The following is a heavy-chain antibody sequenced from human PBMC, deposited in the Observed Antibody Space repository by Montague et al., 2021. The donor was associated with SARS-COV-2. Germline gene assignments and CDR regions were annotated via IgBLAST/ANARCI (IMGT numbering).Heavy chain of an antibody. D-gene: IGHD2-15*01. V-gene: IGHV4-4*02. CDR1: GASITSSNW. Sequence: SETLSLTCTVSGASITSSNWWNWVRQPPGKGLEWIGQIYHSGSTNYNPSLKSRLTLSLDKSKNHFSLNLSSVTAADTAVYYCARQIQQVVLSPAKLTNWFDPWGLGTLVTVAS. CDR3: ARQIQQVVLSPAKLTNWFDP. CDR2: IYHSGST. J-gene: IGHJ5*02.